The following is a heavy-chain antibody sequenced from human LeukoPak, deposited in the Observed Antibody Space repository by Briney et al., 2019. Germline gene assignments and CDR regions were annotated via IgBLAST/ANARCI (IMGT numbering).Heavy chain of an antibody. CDR3: ARDGYSSSGKGFDP. CDR1: GGSISSGGYY. J-gene: IGHJ5*02. V-gene: IGHV4-30-2*01. CDR2: IYHSGST. Sequence: PSETLSLTCTVSGGSISSGGYYWSWIRQPPGKGLEWIGYIYHSGSTYYNPSLKSRVTISVDRSKNQFSLKLSSVTAADTAVYYCARDGYSSSGKGFDPWGQGTLVTVSS. D-gene: IGHD6-13*01.